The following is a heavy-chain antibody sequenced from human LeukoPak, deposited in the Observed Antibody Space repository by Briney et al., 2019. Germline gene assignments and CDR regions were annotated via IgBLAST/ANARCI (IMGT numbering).Heavy chain of an antibody. Sequence: SETLSLTCTVSSDSIRSYYWSWIRQPPGKGLEWIGHVYYSGSTNYNPSFKSRVTISVDTSKNQFSLKLNSVTAADTAVYYCASLYGPTDYWGQGTLVTVSS. J-gene: IGHJ4*02. D-gene: IGHD2/OR15-2a*01. CDR3: ASLYGPTDY. V-gene: IGHV4-59*01. CDR2: VYYSGST. CDR1: SDSIRSYY.